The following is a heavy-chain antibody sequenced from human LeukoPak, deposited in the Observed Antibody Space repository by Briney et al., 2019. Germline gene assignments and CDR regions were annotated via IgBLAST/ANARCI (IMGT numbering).Heavy chain of an antibody. CDR3: ARDLYNWYFDH. J-gene: IGHJ4*02. CDR2: IPHDGSNN. D-gene: IGHD1-1*01. V-gene: IGHV3-30-3*01. Sequence: PGGSLRLSCAASGFTFNSYAMHWVRQAPGKGLEWVVVIPHDGSNNYYADSVKGRFTISRDDSKNTVSLQMNSLRADDTAVYYCARDLYNWYFDHWGQGTLVTVSS. CDR1: GFTFNSYA.